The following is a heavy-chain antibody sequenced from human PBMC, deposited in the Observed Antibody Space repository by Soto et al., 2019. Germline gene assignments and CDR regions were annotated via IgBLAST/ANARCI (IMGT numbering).Heavy chain of an antibody. CDR3: AREPELPYYYGSGSYYKRYYYYGMDV. CDR1: GGSFSGYY. J-gene: IGHJ6*02. D-gene: IGHD3-10*01. CDR2: INHSGST. V-gene: IGHV4-34*01. Sequence: ASETLSLTCAVYGGSFSGYYWSWIRQPPGKGLEWIGEINHSGSTNYNPSLKSRVTISVDTSKNQFSLKLSSVTAADTAVYYCAREPELPYYYGSGSYYKRYYYYGMDVWGQGTTVTVSS.